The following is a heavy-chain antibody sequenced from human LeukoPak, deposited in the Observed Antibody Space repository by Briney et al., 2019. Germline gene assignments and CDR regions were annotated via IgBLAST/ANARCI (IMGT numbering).Heavy chain of an antibody. Sequence: PGRSLRLSCAASGSTFSSYAMHWVRQAPGKGLEWVAVISYDGSNKYYADSVKGRFTISRDNSKNTLYLQMNSLRAEDTAVYYCARAPRHNLAVAANDYWGQGTLVTVSS. CDR2: ISYDGSNK. V-gene: IGHV3-30*04. CDR1: GSTFSSYA. J-gene: IGHJ4*02. CDR3: ARAPRHNLAVAANDY. D-gene: IGHD6-19*01.